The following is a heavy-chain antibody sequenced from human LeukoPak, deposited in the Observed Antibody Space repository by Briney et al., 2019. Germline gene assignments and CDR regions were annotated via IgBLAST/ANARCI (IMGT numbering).Heavy chain of an antibody. D-gene: IGHD3-3*01. CDR3: AHSLKRMYYDFWSVNWFDP. CDR2: IYWNDDK. J-gene: IGHJ5*02. V-gene: IGHV2-5*01. CDR1: GFSLSTSGVG. Sequence: KESGPTLVKPTQTLTLTCTFSGFSLSTSGVGVGWIRQPPGKALEWLELIYWNDDKRYSPSLKSRLTNTKDTSKNQVVLTMTNMDPVDTATYYCAHSLKRMYYDFWSVNWFDPWGQGTLVTVSS.